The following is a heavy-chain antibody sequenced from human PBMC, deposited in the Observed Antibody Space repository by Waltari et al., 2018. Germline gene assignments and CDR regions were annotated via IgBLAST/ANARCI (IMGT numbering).Heavy chain of an antibody. V-gene: IGHV3-7*01. CDR2: IKQDGREK. J-gene: IGHJ4*02. D-gene: IGHD2-2*01. CDR1: GFTFSSYW. CDR3: ARKFAEYQSQIGDY. Sequence: EVQLVASGGGLVQPGGSLRLSCAASGFTFSSYWMSWVRPAPGKGLEWVANIKQDGREKYYVYAVKGRFTSTRDNAKNSLYLQMNSLRAEDTAVYYCARKFAEYQSQIGDYWGQGTLVTVSS.